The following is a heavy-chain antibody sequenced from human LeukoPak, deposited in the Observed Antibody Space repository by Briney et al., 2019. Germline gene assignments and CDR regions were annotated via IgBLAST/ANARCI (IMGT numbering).Heavy chain of an antibody. CDR3: AKADTAMAHFYYYYGMDV. J-gene: IGHJ6*02. CDR1: GFTFSSYA. Sequence: GGSLRLSCAASGFTFSSYAMSWVRQAPGKGLEWVSAISGSGGSTYYADSVKGRFTISRDNSKNTLYLQMNSLRAEDTAVYYCAKADTAMAHFYYYYGMDVWGQGTTVTVS. D-gene: IGHD5-18*01. CDR2: ISGSGGST. V-gene: IGHV3-23*01.